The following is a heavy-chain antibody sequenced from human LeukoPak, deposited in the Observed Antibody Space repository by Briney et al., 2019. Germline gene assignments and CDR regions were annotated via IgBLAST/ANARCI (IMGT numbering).Heavy chain of an antibody. D-gene: IGHD6-19*01. CDR1: GYTFTGYY. J-gene: IGHJ4*02. Sequence: ASVKVSCKASGYTFTGYYMHWVRQAPGQGLEWMGWINPNSGGTNYAQKFQGRVTMTRDTSISTAYMELSRLRSDDTAVYYCAREAVAGGYFDYWGQGTLVTVSS. CDR3: AREAVAGGYFDY. V-gene: IGHV1-2*02. CDR2: INPNSGGT.